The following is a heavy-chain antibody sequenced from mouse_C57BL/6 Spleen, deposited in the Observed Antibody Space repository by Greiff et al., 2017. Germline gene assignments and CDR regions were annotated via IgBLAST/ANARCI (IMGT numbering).Heavy chain of an antibody. D-gene: IGHD1-1*01. CDR3: ARWDCDYYGSSYWYFDV. J-gene: IGHJ1*03. Sequence: EVHLVESGPGLVKPSQSLSLTCSVTGYSITSGYYWNWIRQFPGNKLEWMGYISYDGSNNYNPSLKNRISITRDTSKNQFFLKLNSVTTEDTATYYCARWDCDYYGSSYWYFDVWGTGTTVTVSS. CDR2: ISYDGSN. CDR1: GYSITSGYY. V-gene: IGHV3-6*01.